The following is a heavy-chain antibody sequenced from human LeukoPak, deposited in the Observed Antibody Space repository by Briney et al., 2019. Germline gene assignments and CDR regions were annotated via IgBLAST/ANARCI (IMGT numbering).Heavy chain of an antibody. D-gene: IGHD3-9*01. CDR1: RFTFTSYG. Sequence: GGSLRLSCAASRFTFTSYGMHWVRQAPGKGLEWVAFIRYDGSNKYYADAVQGRFTISRDNSKNTLYLQMNSLRAEDTAVYYCARGPPPYYDILTGPFDYWGQGTLVTVSS. V-gene: IGHV3-30*02. J-gene: IGHJ4*02. CDR3: ARGPPPYYDILTGPFDY. CDR2: IRYDGSNK.